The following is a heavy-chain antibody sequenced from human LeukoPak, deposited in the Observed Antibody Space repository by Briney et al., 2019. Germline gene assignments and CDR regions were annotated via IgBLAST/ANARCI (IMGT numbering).Heavy chain of an antibody. V-gene: IGHV3-7*01. CDR1: GFTFSSYW. D-gene: IGHD2-2*01. CDR2: IKQDGSEK. J-gene: IGHJ5*01. CDR3: ARGGVVVPAAIGRRGWFDS. Sequence: GGSLRLSCAASGFTFSSYWMSWVRQAPGKGLEWVANIKQDGSEKYYVDSVKGRFTISRDNAKNSLYLQMNSLRAEDTAVYYCARGGVVVPAAIGRRGWFDSWGQGTLVTVSS.